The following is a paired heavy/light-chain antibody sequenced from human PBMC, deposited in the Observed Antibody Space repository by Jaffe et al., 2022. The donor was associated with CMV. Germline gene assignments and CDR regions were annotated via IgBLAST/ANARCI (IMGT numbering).Light chain of an antibody. Sequence: DIVMTQSPDSLAVSLGERATINCKSSQSVLYSSNNYLTWYQQKPGQPPKLLIYWASTRESGVPDRFSGSGSGTDFTLTISSLQAEDVAVYYCQQYYSTPFTFGPGTKVDIK. CDR1: QSVLYSSNNY. CDR3: QQYYSTPFT. CDR2: WAS. V-gene: IGKV4-1*01. J-gene: IGKJ3*01.
Heavy chain of an antibody. J-gene: IGHJ4*02. CDR1: GGSISSYY. V-gene: IGHV4-59*08. CDR2: IYYSGST. D-gene: IGHD2-15*01. Sequence: QVQLQESGPGLVKPSETLSLTCTVSGGSISSYYWNWIRQPPGKGLEWIGYIYYSGSTNYNPSLKSRVTISVDTSKNQFSLKLTSVTAADTAVYYCARHVGTTPYAEIVYWGQGTLVTVSS. CDR3: ARHVGTTPYAEIVY.